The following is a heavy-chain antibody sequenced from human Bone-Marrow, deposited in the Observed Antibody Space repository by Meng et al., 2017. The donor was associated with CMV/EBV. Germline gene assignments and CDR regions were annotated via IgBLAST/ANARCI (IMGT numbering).Heavy chain of an antibody. D-gene: IGHD4-23*01. CDR2: ISYDGSNK. Sequence: GESLKISCAASGFTFSSYAMHWVRQAPGKGLEWVAVISYDGSNKYYADSVKGRFTISRDNAKNFLYVQMNSLKPEDTALYYCAKDIGAYAGFETWGQGTMVTVSS. CDR3: AKDIGAYAGFET. V-gene: IGHV3-30*04. CDR1: GFTFSSYA. J-gene: IGHJ3*02.